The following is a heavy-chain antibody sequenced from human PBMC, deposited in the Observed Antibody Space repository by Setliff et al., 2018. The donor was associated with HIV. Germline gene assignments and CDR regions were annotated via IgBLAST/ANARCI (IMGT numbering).Heavy chain of an antibody. CDR1: GYTFTNYA. J-gene: IGHJ4*02. V-gene: IGHV7-4-1*02. Sequence: ASVKVSCKASGYTFTNYAMNWVRQAPGQGLEWMGWINTNTGNPAYAQGFTGRFVFSLDTSVSTAYLQISSLKGEDTAVYYCAVRSSGVAEPPDFWGQGTLVTVSS. CDR2: INTNTGNP. D-gene: IGHD6-6*01. CDR3: AVRSSGVAEPPDF.